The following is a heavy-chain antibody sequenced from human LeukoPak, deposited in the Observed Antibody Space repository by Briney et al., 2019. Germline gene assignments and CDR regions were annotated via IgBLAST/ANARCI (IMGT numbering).Heavy chain of an antibody. CDR1: VGSLSSGGYY. V-gene: IGHV4-31*03. D-gene: IGHD5-12*01. CDR2: IYYSGST. Sequence: SESLSLTCTVSVGSLSSGGYYWSWVRQHPGTGLEWLGYIYYSGSTYYNPSLKSRLTISVDTSKNPFSLKLGSVPAADPAVYFCARGGGRSAYEAYWGEGTLVTVSS. J-gene: IGHJ4*02. CDR3: ARGGGRSAYEAY.